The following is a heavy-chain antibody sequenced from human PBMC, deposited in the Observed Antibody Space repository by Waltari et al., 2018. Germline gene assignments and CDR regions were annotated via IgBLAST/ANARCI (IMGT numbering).Heavy chain of an antibody. J-gene: IGHJ2*01. CDR3: ARGTPRGQLYPGQKRYCDL. CDR2: INHSGST. CDR1: GGSFSGYY. D-gene: IGHD3-10*01. Sequence: QVQLQQWGAGLLKPSETLSLTCAVYGGSFSGYYWSWIRQPPGKGLEWIGEINHSGSTSYNPSIKSRVNISVETSKNQFARKLGSVTAADTAVYDCARGTPRGQLYPGQKRYCDLWGRGTLVTVSS. V-gene: IGHV4-34*01.